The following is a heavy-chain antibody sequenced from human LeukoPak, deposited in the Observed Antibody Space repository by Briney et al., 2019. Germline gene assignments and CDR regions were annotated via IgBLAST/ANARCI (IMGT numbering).Heavy chain of an antibody. Sequence: ASVKVSCKASGYTFTGYYMHWVRQAPGQGLEWMGWINPNSGGTNYAQKFQGRVTMTRDTSISTAYMELSRLRSDDTAVYYCARGSVTMVRGVMYYYYYMDVWGKGTTVTISS. J-gene: IGHJ6*03. CDR3: ARGSVTMVRGVMYYYYYMDV. CDR2: INPNSGGT. V-gene: IGHV1-2*02. D-gene: IGHD3-10*01. CDR1: GYTFTGYY.